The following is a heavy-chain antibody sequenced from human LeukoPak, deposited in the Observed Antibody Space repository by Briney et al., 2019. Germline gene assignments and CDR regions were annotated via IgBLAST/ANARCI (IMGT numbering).Heavy chain of an antibody. CDR3: ARVVPAAIAFDY. CDR1: GFTFSNFW. V-gene: IGHV3-7*01. Sequence: GGSLTLPCAASGFTFSNFWMMWARQAPGKGLEGVANIKQDGSEKYYVDSVKGRFTISRDNAKNSLYLQMNSLRAEDTAVYYCARVVPAAIAFDYWGQGTLVTVSS. D-gene: IGHD2-2*01. J-gene: IGHJ4*02. CDR2: IKQDGSEK.